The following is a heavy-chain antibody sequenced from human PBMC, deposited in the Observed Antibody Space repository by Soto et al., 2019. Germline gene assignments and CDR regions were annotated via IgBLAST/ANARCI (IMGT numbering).Heavy chain of an antibody. J-gene: IGHJ3*02. V-gene: IGHV4-39*01. CDR2: IYYSGST. CDR3: ARYSLVDIVATIEENDAFDI. Sequence: QLQLQESGPGLVKPSETLSLTCTVSGGSISSSSYYWGWIRQPPGKGLEWIGSIYYSGSTYYNPSLKSRVTLSVDTSKNQFFLKVSSVTAADTAVYYCARYSLVDIVATIEENDAFDIWGQGTMVTVSS. CDR1: GGSISSSSYY. D-gene: IGHD5-12*01.